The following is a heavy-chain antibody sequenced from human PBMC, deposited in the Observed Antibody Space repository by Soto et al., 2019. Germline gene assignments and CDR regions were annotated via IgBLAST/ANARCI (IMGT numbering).Heavy chain of an antibody. J-gene: IGHJ6*02. V-gene: IGHV1-2*02. CDR1: GYTFTGYY. Sequence: ASVKVSCKASGYTFTGYYMHWVRQAPGQGLEWMGWINPNSGGTNYAQKFQGRVTMTRDTSISTAYMELSRLRSDDTAVYYCASCSPLYERYSSSRYYYYYYGMDVWGQGTTVTVS. CDR2: INPNSGGT. D-gene: IGHD6-6*01. CDR3: ASCSPLYERYSSSRYYYYYYGMDV.